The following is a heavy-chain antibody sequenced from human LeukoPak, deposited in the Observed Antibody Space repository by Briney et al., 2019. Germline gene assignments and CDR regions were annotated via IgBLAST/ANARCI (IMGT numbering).Heavy chain of an antibody. D-gene: IGHD3-3*01. CDR1: GFPFSSYV. CDR2: INHNAEVI. CDR3: AREGLREDYDFWSGPPDY. J-gene: IGHJ4*02. V-gene: IGHV3-48*02. Sequence: GGSLRLSCEASGFPFSSYVMSLVRQAPGKGLEWIAYINHNAEVIFYPDFVKGRFTISRDNAKNSLYLQMNALRDEDTAIYYCAREGLREDYDFWSGPPDYWGQGTLVTVSS.